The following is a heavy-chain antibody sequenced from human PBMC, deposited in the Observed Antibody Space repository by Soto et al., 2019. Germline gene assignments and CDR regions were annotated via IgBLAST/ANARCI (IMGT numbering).Heavy chain of an antibody. J-gene: IGHJ6*04. V-gene: IGHV4-34*01. CDR2: THHSGST. CDR1: GGSCSGYY. Sequence: SDTLSLTCAVYGGSCSGYYWSWIRQPPGKGLEWIGETHHSGSTNYNPSLKSRVTISVDTSKNQFSLKLSSVTAADTAVYYCARVSYNYYYYGMDVWGTGTPVTVSS. D-gene: IGHD1-26*01. CDR3: ARVSYNYYYYGMDV.